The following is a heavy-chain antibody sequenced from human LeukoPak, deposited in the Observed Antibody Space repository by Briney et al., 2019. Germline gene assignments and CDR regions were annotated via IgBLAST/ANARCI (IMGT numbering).Heavy chain of an antibody. V-gene: IGHV4-61*02. CDR2: IYTSGST. J-gene: IGHJ5*02. CDR1: GGSISSGSYY. Sequence: SETLSLTCIVSGGSISSGSYYWSWIRQPAGKGLEWIGRIYTSGSTNYNSSLKSRVTISIDTSKNQFSLKVNSVTAADTAVYYCARENNDILTGLFSTWFDPWGQGTLVIVSS. CDR3: ARENNDILTGLFSTWFDP. D-gene: IGHD3-9*01.